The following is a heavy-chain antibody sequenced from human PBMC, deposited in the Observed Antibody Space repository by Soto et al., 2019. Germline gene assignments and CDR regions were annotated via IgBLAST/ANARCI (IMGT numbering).Heavy chain of an antibody. Sequence: GGSLRLSCAASGFTFSSHSMDWVRQAPGKGLEWVSAISSGGDNTHYADSVKGRFTITRDNSKNMLYLEMNSLTVEDTAVYYCVRRAQYFDGTGFHAFDIWGQGTRVTVSS. CDR2: ISSGGDNT. CDR1: GFTFSSHS. J-gene: IGHJ3*02. V-gene: IGHV3-21*04. CDR3: VRRAQYFDGTGFHAFDI. D-gene: IGHD3-22*01.